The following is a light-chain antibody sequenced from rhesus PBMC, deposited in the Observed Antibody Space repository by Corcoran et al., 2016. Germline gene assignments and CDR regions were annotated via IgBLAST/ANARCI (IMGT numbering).Light chain of an antibody. V-gene: IGKV4-1*01. CDR3: QQYDSSPRT. CDR2: WAS. CDR1: QSLLYNSNNKNY. Sequence: DIVMTQSPDSLAVSLGERVTINCKSSQSLLYNSNNKNYLVWYQQKPGQPPRLLIYWASSRGSGVPKRCRGSGSWTDFTLTISVLQAEDVEVYYCQQYDSSPRTFGQGTRVEIK. J-gene: IGKJ1*01.